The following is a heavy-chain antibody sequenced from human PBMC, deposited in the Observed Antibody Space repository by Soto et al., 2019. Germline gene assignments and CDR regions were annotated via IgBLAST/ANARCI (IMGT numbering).Heavy chain of an antibody. D-gene: IGHD1-1*01. V-gene: IGHV1-2*02. Sequence: EASVKVSCKASGYSFTKDHMHWVRQAPGRGLEWMGWINPGSGVTNQAQKFQGRVTMTRDTSITTTYMELNSLTSDDTAVYYCARVAGHKNARFDTWGQGALVTVSS. J-gene: IGHJ4*02. CDR2: INPGSGVT. CDR1: GYSFTKDH. CDR3: ARVAGHKNARFDT.